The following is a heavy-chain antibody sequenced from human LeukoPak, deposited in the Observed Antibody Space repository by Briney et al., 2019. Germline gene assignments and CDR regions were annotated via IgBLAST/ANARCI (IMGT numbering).Heavy chain of an antibody. J-gene: IGHJ4*02. V-gene: IGHV3-48*03. D-gene: IGHD3-22*01. CDR2: IGSSGSTI. CDR3: AKSNSGYNYIDF. CDR1: GFPFSVYE. Sequence: GGSLRLSCAVSGFPFSVYEMNWVRQAPGKGLEWVSNIGSSGSTIYYADSVKGRFSISRDNAKSSLYLQMNSLRVEDTAVYFCAKSNSGYNYIDFWGQGALVTVSS.